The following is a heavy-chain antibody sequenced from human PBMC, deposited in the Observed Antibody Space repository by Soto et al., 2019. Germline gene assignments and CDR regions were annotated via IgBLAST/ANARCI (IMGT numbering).Heavy chain of an antibody. CDR1: GDSPSSVY. Sequence: QVQLQESGPGLVKPSETLSLTCTVSGDSPSSVYWGWFRQPPGKGLEWIGYIHYSGHTNYNPSLKSRVTMSLDTSKNQFSLKLSSVTAADSALYYCTGGGGWLTDYWGQGTLVTVSS. J-gene: IGHJ4*02. CDR2: IHYSGHT. V-gene: IGHV4-59*01. D-gene: IGHD5-12*01. CDR3: TGGGGWLTDY.